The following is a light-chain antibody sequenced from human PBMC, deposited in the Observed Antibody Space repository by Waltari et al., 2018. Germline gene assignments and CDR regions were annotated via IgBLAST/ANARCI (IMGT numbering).Light chain of an antibody. Sequence: QSALTQPASVSGSLGQSITISCTGTRSDIGSYNYVSWYQQPPAKAPRLIIHDVASRPSGVSHRFSGSKSGNTASLTISGLLAGDEATYHCSAYTSSSTYVFGSGTNVTVL. CDR2: DVA. V-gene: IGLV2-14*03. J-gene: IGLJ1*01. CDR1: RSDIGSYNY. CDR3: SAYTSSSTYV.